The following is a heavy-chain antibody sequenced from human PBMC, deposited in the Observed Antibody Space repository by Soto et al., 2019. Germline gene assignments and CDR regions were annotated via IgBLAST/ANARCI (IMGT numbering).Heavy chain of an antibody. V-gene: IGHV4-30-4*01. Sequence: QVQLQESGPGLVKPSQTLSLTCTVSGRSISSVNYYWSWIRQPPGKGLEWIGYIYYSGSTYYNPSLRSRVTISLDTSKNRCSRKLSSATAADTAVYYCARYGSGECNRGSCYSPFDYWGQGTLVTVSS. D-gene: IGHD2-15*01. CDR3: ARYGSGECNRGSCYSPFDY. CDR2: IYYSGST. J-gene: IGHJ4*02. CDR1: GRSISSVNYY.